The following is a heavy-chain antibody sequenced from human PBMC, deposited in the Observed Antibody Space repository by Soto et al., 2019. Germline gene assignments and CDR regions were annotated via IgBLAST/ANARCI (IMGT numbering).Heavy chain of an antibody. CDR3: AKLMGSLYCSGGSCHFDY. CDR1: GFTFSSSW. CDR2: VSGDGSST. V-gene: IGHV3-74*01. Sequence: PGGSLRLSYAASGFTFSSSWMHWVRQAPGKGLVWVSRVSGDGSSTNYADSVKGRFTISRDNAKNTLYLQMNSLRAEDTAVYYCAKLMGSLYCSGGSCHFDYWGQGTLVTVSS. D-gene: IGHD2-15*01. J-gene: IGHJ4*02.